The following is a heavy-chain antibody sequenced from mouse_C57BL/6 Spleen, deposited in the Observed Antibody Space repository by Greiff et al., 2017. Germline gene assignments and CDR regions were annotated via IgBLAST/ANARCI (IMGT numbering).Heavy chain of an antibody. CDR1: GFTLTSYA. V-gene: IGHV2-9-1*01. CDR2: IWTGGGT. J-gene: IGHJ4*01. Sequence: QVQLKESGPGLVAPSQSLSITCTVSGFTLTSYAISWVRQPPGKGLEWLGVIWTGGGTTYNSALKSRLSISKDNSKSQVFLKMNSLQTDDTSRYYCARGWLDYAMDYWGQGTSVTVSS. CDR3: ARGWLDYAMDY. D-gene: IGHD2-3*01.